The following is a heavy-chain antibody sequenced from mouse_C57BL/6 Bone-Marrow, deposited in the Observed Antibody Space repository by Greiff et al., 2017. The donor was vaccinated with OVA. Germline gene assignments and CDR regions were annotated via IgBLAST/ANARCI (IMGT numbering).Heavy chain of an antibody. Sequence: EVQLQQSGAELVRSGASDMLCCTASGFNIKDAYMHWVKQRPEQGLEWIGWIDPENGDTEYASKFQGKATITADTFSNTAYLQLSSLTSEDTAVYYCTSYGNCDDRGQGATLTVSS. CDR2: IDPENGDT. J-gene: IGHJ2*01. CDR3: TSYGNCDD. D-gene: IGHD2-1*01. V-gene: IGHV14-4*01. CDR1: GFNIKDAY.